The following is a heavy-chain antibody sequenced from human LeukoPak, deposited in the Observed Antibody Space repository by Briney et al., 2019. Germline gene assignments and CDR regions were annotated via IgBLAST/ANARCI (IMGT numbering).Heavy chain of an antibody. CDR1: GGSISSGGYY. Sequence: PSETLSLTCTVSGGSISSGGYYWSWIRQHPGKGLEWIGYIYYSGSTYYNPSLKSRVTISVDTSKNQFSLKLSSVTAADTAVYYCATTMTYYDILTGYYTPGAFDIWGQGTMVTVSS. J-gene: IGHJ3*02. D-gene: IGHD3-9*01. V-gene: IGHV4-31*03. CDR2: IYYSGST. CDR3: ATTMTYYDILTGYYTPGAFDI.